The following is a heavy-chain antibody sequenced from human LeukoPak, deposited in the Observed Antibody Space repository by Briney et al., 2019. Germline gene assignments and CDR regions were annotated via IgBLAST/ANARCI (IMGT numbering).Heavy chain of an antibody. D-gene: IGHD2-2*02. Sequence: PSETLSLTCAVYGGSFSGYYWSWIRQPPGKGLEWIGEINHSGSTNYNPSLKSRVTISVDTSKNQFSLKLSSVTAADTAVYYCARAYCSSTSCYTGHYYGMDVWSQGTTVAVSS. CDR3: ARAYCSSTSCYTGHYYGMDV. J-gene: IGHJ6*02. CDR2: INHSGST. CDR1: GGSFSGYY. V-gene: IGHV4-34*01.